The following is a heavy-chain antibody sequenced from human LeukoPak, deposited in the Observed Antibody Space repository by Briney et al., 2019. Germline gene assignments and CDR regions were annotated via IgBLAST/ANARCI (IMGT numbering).Heavy chain of an antibody. D-gene: IGHD6-13*01. CDR1: GFIVSNNY. Sequence: PGGSLRLSCAASGFIVSNNYMSWVRQAPGKGLEWVSVLYSGGTKYYADSVKGRFTISRDNSKNTLYLQMNSLTAEDTAVYYCASWSPWIAAGGAGVYWGQGTLVTVSS. V-gene: IGHV3-66*01. J-gene: IGHJ4*02. CDR2: LYSGGTK. CDR3: ASWSPWIAAGGAGVY.